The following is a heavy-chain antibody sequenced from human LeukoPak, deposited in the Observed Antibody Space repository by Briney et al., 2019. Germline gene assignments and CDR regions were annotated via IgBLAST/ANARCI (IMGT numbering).Heavy chain of an antibody. V-gene: IGHV3-49*04. CDR2: IRAKAYGETA. Sequence: GGSLRLSCSTSGFTFGDFPLAWVRQAPGKGLEWVGYIRAKAYGETAEYAPSVKGRFFVSRDDSKGIAHLEMNDLKSEDTAVYYCTRGSGRSEYWGQGTLVTVSS. J-gene: IGHJ4*02. D-gene: IGHD1-26*01. CDR3: TRGSGRSEY. CDR1: GFTFGDFP.